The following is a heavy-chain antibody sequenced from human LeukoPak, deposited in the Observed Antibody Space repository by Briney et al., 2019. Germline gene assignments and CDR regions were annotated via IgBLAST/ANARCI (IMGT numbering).Heavy chain of an antibody. J-gene: IGHJ5*02. D-gene: IGHD1-26*01. Sequence: ASVKVSCKASGYTFTGYYIHWVRQAPGQGLERMGWINPNSGGTNYAQKFQGRVTMTRDTSISTAYMELSRLNSDDTAVYYCARGWNGGSLNWFDPWGQGTLVTVSS. V-gene: IGHV1-2*02. CDR3: ARGWNGGSLNWFDP. CDR2: INPNSGGT. CDR1: GYTFTGYY.